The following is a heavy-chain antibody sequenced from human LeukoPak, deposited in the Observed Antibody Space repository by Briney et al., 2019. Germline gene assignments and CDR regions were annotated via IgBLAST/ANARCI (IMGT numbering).Heavy chain of an antibody. CDR1: GGSISSSSYH. D-gene: IGHD2-15*01. CDR2: IYYSGST. CDR3: ARQASGIFYNQDPHYFDY. V-gene: IGHV4-39*01. Sequence: SETLSLTCTVSGGSISSSSYHWGWIRQPPGKGLEWIGSIYYSGSTYYNPSLKSRVTISVDTSKNQFSLKLSSVTAADTAVYYCARQASGIFYNQDPHYFDYWGQGTLVTVSS. J-gene: IGHJ4*02.